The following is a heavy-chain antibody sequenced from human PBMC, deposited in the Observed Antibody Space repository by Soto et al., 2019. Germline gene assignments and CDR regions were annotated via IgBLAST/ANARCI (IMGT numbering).Heavy chain of an antibody. D-gene: IGHD2-2*01. CDR1: GGSFRGYY. CDR3: ASIGIVPAATYYFDY. CDR2: INHSGST. V-gene: IGHV4-34*01. Sequence: SETLSLTCAVYGGSFRGYYWRWIRQPPGKGLEWIGEINHSGSTNYNPSLKSRVTISVDTSKNQFSLKLSSVTAADTAVYYCASIGIVPAATYYFDYWGQGTRVTVSS. J-gene: IGHJ4*02.